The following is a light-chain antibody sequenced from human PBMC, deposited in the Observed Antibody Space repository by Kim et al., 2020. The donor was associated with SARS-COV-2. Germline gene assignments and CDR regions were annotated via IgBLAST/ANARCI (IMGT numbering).Light chain of an antibody. CDR2: AAS. Sequence: SASGGDKVTIPCRASQSISSYLNWYQQKPGKAPKLLIYAASSLQSGVPSRFSGSGSGTDFTLTISSLQPEDFATYYCQQSYSTPYTFGQGTKLEI. CDR3: QQSYSTPYT. CDR1: QSISSY. V-gene: IGKV1-39*01. J-gene: IGKJ2*01.